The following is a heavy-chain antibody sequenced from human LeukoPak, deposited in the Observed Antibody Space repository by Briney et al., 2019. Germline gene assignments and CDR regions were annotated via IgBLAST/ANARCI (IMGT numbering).Heavy chain of an antibody. Sequence: PGGSLGLSCVVSGMPFERHGMHWVRQPPGKGLEWLAFIKYDGSRTDYEDSVKGRFTVSRDNSKNTLYLNMNSLRTEDTALYYCVKDTIFTVDPFDYWGQGTLVTVSS. V-gene: IGHV3-30*02. CDR2: IKYDGSRT. D-gene: IGHD3-3*01. CDR3: VKDTIFTVDPFDY. J-gene: IGHJ4*02. CDR1: GMPFERHG.